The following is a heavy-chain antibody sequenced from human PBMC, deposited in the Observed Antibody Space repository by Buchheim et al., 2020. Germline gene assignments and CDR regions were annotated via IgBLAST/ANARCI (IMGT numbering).Heavy chain of an antibody. CDR2: ITSDGSGT. CDR3: ARGIAATANPNWFDP. D-gene: IGHD6-25*01. CDR1: GFSFSSYW. Sequence: EVQLVESGGGLVQPGGSLRLPCAASGFSFSSYWMHWVRQAPGRGLGWVSRITSDGSGTGYADSVTGRFTISRDNAKKTLDLQMNSLSPADTAVYFCARGIAATANPNWFDPWGQGTL. V-gene: IGHV3-74*01. J-gene: IGHJ5*02.